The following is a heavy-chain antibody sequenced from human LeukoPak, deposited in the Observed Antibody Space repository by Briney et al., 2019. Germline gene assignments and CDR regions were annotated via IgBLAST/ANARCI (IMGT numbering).Heavy chain of an antibody. D-gene: IGHD2/OR15-2a*01. Sequence: SQTLSLTCAISGDSVSTNSAAWNWIRQSPSRGLEWLGRTYYRSKWYSNYAVSVKSRLTINSDTSKNQFSLQLNSVTAADTAVYYCAIRRGMFSTPWDYWGQGTLVTVSS. CDR2: TYYRSKWYS. CDR3: AIRRGMFSTPWDY. CDR1: GDSVSTNSAA. J-gene: IGHJ4*02. V-gene: IGHV6-1*01.